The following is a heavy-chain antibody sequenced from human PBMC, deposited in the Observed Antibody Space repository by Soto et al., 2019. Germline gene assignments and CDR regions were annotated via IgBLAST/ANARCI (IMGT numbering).Heavy chain of an antibody. CDR2: IYSGGST. CDR3: AKDYYHGSGSYRNDYYFDN. Sequence: PGGSLRLSCAASGFTVSSNYMSWVRQAPGKGLEWVSVIYSGGSTYYADSVKGRFTISRDNSKNTLYLQMNSLRAEDTAVYYCAKDYYHGSGSYRNDYYFDNWGQGTLVTVSS. V-gene: IGHV3-53*05. J-gene: IGHJ4*02. CDR1: GFTVSSNY. D-gene: IGHD3-10*01.